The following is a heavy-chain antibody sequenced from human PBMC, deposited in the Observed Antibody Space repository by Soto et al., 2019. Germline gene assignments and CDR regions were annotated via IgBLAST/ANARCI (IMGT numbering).Heavy chain of an antibody. J-gene: IGHJ6*02. Sequence: EVQLVESGGVVVQPGGSLRLSCAASGFTFDDYTMHWVRQAPGKGLEWVSLISWGGGSTYYADSVKGRFTISRDNSKNSLYLQMNSLRTEDTALYYCAKDTGYCSSTSCLGGYYYYYGMDVWGQGTTVTVSS. CDR3: AKDTGYCSSTSCLGGYYYYYGMDV. CDR2: ISWGGGST. V-gene: IGHV3-43*01. CDR1: GFTFDDYT. D-gene: IGHD2-2*01.